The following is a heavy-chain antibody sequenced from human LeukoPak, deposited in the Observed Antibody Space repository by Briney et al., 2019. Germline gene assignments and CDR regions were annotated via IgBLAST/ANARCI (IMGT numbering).Heavy chain of an antibody. D-gene: IGHD6-13*01. V-gene: IGHV3-30*04. Sequence: GRSLRLSCAASGFTFSSYAMHWVRQAPGKGLEWVAVISYDGSNKYYADSVKGRFTISRDNPKNTLYLQMNSLRAEDTAVYYCARALRSSSWYGFDYWGQGTLVTVSS. J-gene: IGHJ4*02. CDR3: ARALRSSSWYGFDY. CDR2: ISYDGSNK. CDR1: GFTFSSYA.